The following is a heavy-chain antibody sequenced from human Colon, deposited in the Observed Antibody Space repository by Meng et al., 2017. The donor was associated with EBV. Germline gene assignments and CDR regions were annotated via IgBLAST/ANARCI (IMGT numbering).Heavy chain of an antibody. V-gene: IGHV4-30-4*01. D-gene: IGHD3-3*01. Sequence: VPALVKSSHACALSCGVSGCATGIGGYHWFGICNPPWKGLEFIGLIYDTISGNTYYTTSLESPVSMSLATSQNQYSLKLSSVTAADTAVYYCANSAIGGGCLGSWGQGTLVTVSS. CDR3: ANSAIGGGCLGS. CDR2: IYDTISGNT. CDR1: GCATGIGGYH. J-gene: IGHJ5*02.